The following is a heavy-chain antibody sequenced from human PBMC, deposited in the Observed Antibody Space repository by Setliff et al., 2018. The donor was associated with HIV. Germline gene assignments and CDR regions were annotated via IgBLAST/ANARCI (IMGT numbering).Heavy chain of an antibody. CDR2: IYTSGST. CDR3: ARDAGYSGSAWDS. Sequence: SETLSLTCTVSGGSISSGSYYWSWIRQPAGKGLEWIGRIYTSGSTNYNPSLKSRVTMTEDTSTDTAYMELSSLTSDDTAVYYCARDAGYSGSAWDSWGQGTLVTVSS. J-gene: IGHJ4*02. D-gene: IGHD1-26*01. V-gene: IGHV4-61*02. CDR1: GGSISSGSYY.